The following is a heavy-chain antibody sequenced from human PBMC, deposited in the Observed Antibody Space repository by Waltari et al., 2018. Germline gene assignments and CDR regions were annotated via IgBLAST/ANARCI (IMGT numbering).Heavy chain of an antibody. CDR2: IYTSGST. Sequence: QVQLQESGRRLVKTSETLSLTCSISDDSIASFYWRWIRQTAGKGLEGLGHIYTSGSTDYNPSLRGRVSMSIDNSRNQFSLNLISVTTADTAIYYCARTTGARHDAFDIWGQGTLVTVSS. D-gene: IGHD1-1*01. CDR3: ARTTGARHDAFDI. CDR1: DDSIASFY. V-gene: IGHV4-4*07. J-gene: IGHJ3*02.